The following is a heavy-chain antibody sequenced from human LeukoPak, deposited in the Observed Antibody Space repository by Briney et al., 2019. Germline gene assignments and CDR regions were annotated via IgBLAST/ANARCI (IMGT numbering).Heavy chain of an antibody. V-gene: IGHV4-59*01. CDR1: GGSISSYY. D-gene: IGHD6-13*01. J-gene: IGHJ6*02. Sequence: SETLSLTCTVSGGSISSYYWSRIRQPPGKGLEWIGHIYYSGSTNYNPSLKSRVTISVDTSKNQFSLKLSSVTAADTAVYYCARTIGSPPHGAAAPGYYGMDVWGQGTTVTVSS. CDR3: ARTIGSPPHGAAAPGYYGMDV. CDR2: IYYSGST.